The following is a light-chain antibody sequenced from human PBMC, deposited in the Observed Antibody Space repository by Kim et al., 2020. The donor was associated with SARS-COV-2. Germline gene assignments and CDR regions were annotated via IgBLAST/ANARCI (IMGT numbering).Light chain of an antibody. CDR2: GKN. CDR3: NSRDSSGNHWV. V-gene: IGLV3-19*01. Sequence: ALGQTVRITCQGDSLRSYYASWYQQKPGQAPVLVIYGKNNRPSGIPDRFSGSSSGNTASLTITRAQAEDEADYYCNSRDSSGNHWVFGGGTKVTVL. J-gene: IGLJ3*02. CDR1: SLRSYY.